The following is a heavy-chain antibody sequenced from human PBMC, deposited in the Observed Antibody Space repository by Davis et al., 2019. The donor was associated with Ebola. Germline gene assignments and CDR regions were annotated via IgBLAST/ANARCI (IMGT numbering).Heavy chain of an antibody. V-gene: IGHV3-53*01. D-gene: IGHD4-17*01. J-gene: IGHJ2*01. CDR3: ARHVNGDFWYFDL. Sequence: GESLNISCQSSDFIVSHKYMSWVRQAASRGLDWVAAIYRDERTYYANPVRGRFTIPTDNSKNTVYLQMNSLRVDDTAMYYCARHVNGDFWYFDLWGRGTRVTVSS. CDR2: IYRDERT. CDR1: DFIVSHKY.